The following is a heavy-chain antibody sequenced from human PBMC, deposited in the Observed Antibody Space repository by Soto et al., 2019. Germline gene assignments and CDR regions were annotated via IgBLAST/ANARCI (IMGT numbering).Heavy chain of an antibody. V-gene: IGHV3-11*06. D-gene: IGHD6-13*01. Sequence: GGSLRLSCAASGFTFSDYYMSWIRQAPGKGLEWVSYISSSSSYTNYADSVKGRFTISRDNAKNSLYLQMNSLRAEDTAVYYCARSSIAALSNNWFDPWGQGTLVTVSS. CDR3: ARSSIAALSNNWFDP. J-gene: IGHJ5*02. CDR1: GFTFSDYY. CDR2: ISSSSSYT.